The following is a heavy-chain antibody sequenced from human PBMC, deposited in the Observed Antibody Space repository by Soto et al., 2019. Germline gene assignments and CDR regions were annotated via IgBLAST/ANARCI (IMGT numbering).Heavy chain of an antibody. V-gene: IGHV3-21*01. CDR2: ISSSSSYI. D-gene: IGHD1-20*01. Sequence: LRLSCAASGFTFSSYSMNWVRQAPGKGLEWVSSISSSSSYIYYVDSVKGRFTISRDNAKNSLYLQMNSLRAEDTAVYYCARRKITGTTLNYYYYGMDVWGQGTTVTVSS. J-gene: IGHJ6*02. CDR1: GFTFSSYS. CDR3: ARRKITGTTLNYYYYGMDV.